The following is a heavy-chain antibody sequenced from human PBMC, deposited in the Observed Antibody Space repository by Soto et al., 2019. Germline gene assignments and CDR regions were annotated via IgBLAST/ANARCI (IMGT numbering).Heavy chain of an antibody. CDR2: IYYSGRT. D-gene: IGHD6-13*01. V-gene: IGHV4-59*01. J-gene: IGHJ4*02. CDR3: ARDSSRSSSWEYYFDY. CDR1: GGSISSYY. Sequence: QVQLQESGPGLVKPSETLSLTCTVSGGSISSYYWSWIRQPPGKGLEWIGYIYYSGRTNYNPSLKSRVTISVDTSKNQFSLKLSSVTAADTAVYYCARDSSRSSSWEYYFDYWGQGTLVTVSS.